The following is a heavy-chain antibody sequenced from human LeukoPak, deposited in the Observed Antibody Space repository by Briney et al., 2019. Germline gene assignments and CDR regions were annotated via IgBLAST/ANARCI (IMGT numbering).Heavy chain of an antibody. CDR1: GFTFSGYT. CDR2: ISSNGGSI. J-gene: IGHJ4*02. CDR3: VTLTGGVY. Sequence: TGGSLRLSCAASGFTFSGYTMHWVCQAPGKGLEYVSSISSNGGSINYANSVKGRFTISRDNSKNTMYLQMGSLRPEDMAVYYCVTLTGGVYWGQGTLVTVSA. V-gene: IGHV3-64*01. D-gene: IGHD3-16*01.